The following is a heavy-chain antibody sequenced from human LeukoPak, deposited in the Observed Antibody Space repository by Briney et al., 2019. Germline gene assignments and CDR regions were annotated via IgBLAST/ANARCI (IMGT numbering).Heavy chain of an antibody. J-gene: IGHJ4*02. D-gene: IGHD3-16*01. Sequence: ASVKVSCKASGYXFTGYYIHWVRQAPGQGLEWMGWINPNSGGTNYAQKFQGRVTMTWDTSISTGYMEVSRLRYDDTAVYYCARTMAGVWGSYDYWGQGTLVSVSS. CDR3: ARTMAGVWGSYDY. V-gene: IGHV1-2*02. CDR1: GYXFTGYY. CDR2: INPNSGGT.